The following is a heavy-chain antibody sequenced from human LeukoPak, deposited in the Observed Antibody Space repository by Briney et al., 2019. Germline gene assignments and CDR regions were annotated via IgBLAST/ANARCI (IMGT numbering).Heavy chain of an antibody. Sequence: SETLSLTCTVSGYSISSGYYWGWIRQPPGKGLEWIGNIYHSGSTYYNPSLKSRVTISVDTSKNQFSLKLSSVTAADTAIYYCASSSSYYYMDVWGKGTTVTVSS. CDR2: IYHSGST. CDR1: GYSISSGYY. J-gene: IGHJ6*03. D-gene: IGHD6-13*01. V-gene: IGHV4-38-2*02. CDR3: ASSSSYYYMDV.